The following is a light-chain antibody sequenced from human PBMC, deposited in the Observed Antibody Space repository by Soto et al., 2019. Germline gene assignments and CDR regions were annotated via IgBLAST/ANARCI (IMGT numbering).Light chain of an antibody. V-gene: IGKV3-15*01. CDR3: QQYGSSPPSST. CDR2: DTS. J-gene: IGKJ5*01. Sequence: EIVMTQSPATLSVSPGERATLSCRASQSFSSSLVWYQQKPGQAPRLLIYDTSTRATGIPARFSGSGSGTEFTLTISRLEPEDFAVYYCQQYGSSPPSSTFGQGTRLEIK. CDR1: QSFSSS.